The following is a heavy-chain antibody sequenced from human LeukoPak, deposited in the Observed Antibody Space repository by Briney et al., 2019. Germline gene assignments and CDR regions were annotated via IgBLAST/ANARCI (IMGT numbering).Heavy chain of an antibody. Sequence: GGSLRLSCAASGFTFSSYGMHWVRQAPGKGPEWVAFIRYDGSNKYYADSVKGRFTISRDNSKNTLYLQMNSLRAEDTAVYYCGSSGPPGGYFDYWGQGTLVTVSS. CDR2: IRYDGSNK. J-gene: IGHJ4*02. CDR1: GFTFSSYG. D-gene: IGHD2-15*01. CDR3: GSSGPPGGYFDY. V-gene: IGHV3-30*02.